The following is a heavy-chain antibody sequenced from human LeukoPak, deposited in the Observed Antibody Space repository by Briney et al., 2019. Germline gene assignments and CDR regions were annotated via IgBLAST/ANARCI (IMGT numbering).Heavy chain of an antibody. CDR2: LGIAGDT. D-gene: IGHD1/OR15-1a*01. V-gene: IGHV3-13*01. CDR1: GFTVSSYA. Sequence: GGSLRLSCAASGFTVSSYAMHWVRQPIGKGLEWVSALGIAGDTFYPGSVKGRFTISRENAKNSLYLQMNSLRAEDTAMYYCARQKQSHENFDYWGLGTLVTVSS. CDR3: ARQKQSHENFDY. J-gene: IGHJ4*02.